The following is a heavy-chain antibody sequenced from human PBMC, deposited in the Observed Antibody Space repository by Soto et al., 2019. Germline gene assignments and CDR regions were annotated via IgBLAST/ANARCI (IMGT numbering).Heavy chain of an antibody. Sequence: SETLSLTCPVSGCSIGSGGYYWSWIRQHPGKGLEWIGYIYYSGSTYYNPSLKSRVTISVDTSKNQFSLKLSSVTAADTAVYYCARDTSSGSKGWFDPWGQGTLVTVSS. CDR3: ARDTSSGSKGWFDP. D-gene: IGHD3-22*01. V-gene: IGHV4-31*03. CDR1: GCSIGSGGYY. CDR2: IYYSGST. J-gene: IGHJ5*02.